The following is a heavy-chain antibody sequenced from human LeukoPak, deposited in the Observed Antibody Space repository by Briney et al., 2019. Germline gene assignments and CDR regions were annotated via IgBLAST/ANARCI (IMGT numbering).Heavy chain of an antibody. J-gene: IGHJ4*02. CDR2: IYYSGST. D-gene: IGHD6-13*01. CDR1: GGSIKSHY. CDR3: ASGRIAAAGYYFDY. Sequence: SETLSLTCTVSGGSIKSHYWSWIRQPPGKGLEWIGYIYYSGSTNYNPSLKSRVTISVDTSKNQFSLKLSSVTAADTAVYYCASGRIAAAGYYFDYWGQGTLVTVSS. V-gene: IGHV4-59*11.